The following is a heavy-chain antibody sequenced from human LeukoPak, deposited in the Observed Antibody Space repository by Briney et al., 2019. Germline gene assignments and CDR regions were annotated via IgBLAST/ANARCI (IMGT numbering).Heavy chain of an antibody. CDR3: AKDDNYYESSGYPVAAY. V-gene: IGHV3-23*01. CDR1: GFTFSNYA. J-gene: IGHJ4*02. CDR2: ISGSGGSA. D-gene: IGHD3-22*01. Sequence: GGSLRLSCAASGFTFSNYAMSWVRQAPGKGLEWVSAISGSGGSADYTDSVKGRFTISRDNSKNTLFPQMNSLRVEDTAVYYCAKDDNYYESSGYPVAAYWGQGTLVTVSS.